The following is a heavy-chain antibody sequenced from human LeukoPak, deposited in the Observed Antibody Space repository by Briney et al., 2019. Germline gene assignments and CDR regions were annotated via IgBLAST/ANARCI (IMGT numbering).Heavy chain of an antibody. J-gene: IGHJ4*02. V-gene: IGHV1-18*04. Sequence: GASVKVSCKASGYTFTGYYMHWVRQAPGQGLEWMGWISAYNGNTNYAQKLQGRVTMTTDTSTSTAYMELRSLRSDDTAVYYCARDEPVRDPPYFDYWGQGTLVTVSS. CDR2: ISAYNGNT. D-gene: IGHD3-10*01. CDR1: GYTFTGYY. CDR3: ARDEPVRDPPYFDY.